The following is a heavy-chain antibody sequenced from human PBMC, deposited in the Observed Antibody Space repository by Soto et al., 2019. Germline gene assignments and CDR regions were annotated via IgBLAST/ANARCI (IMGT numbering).Heavy chain of an antibody. D-gene: IGHD6-6*01. CDR3: AREQLASTSTAPFDP. Sequence: QVQLQQWGAGLLKSSETLSLTCAVYGGSFSGYYWSWIRQPPGKGLEWIGEINHSGSTNYNPSLKSRVTISVDTSKNQFSLKLSSVTAADTAVYYCAREQLASTSTAPFDPWGQGTLVTVSS. CDR2: INHSGST. V-gene: IGHV4-34*01. CDR1: GGSFSGYY. J-gene: IGHJ5*02.